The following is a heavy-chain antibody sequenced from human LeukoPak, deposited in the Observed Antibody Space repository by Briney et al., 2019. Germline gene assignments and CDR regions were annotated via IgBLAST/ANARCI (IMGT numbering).Heavy chain of an antibody. CDR1: GFTFSSYG. CDR2: IRYDGGNK. V-gene: IGHV3-30*02. CDR3: AKDMGYDSSGYYGGFDY. Sequence: GGSLRLSCAASGFTFSSYGMHWVRQAPGKGLEWVAFIRYDGGNKYYADSVKGRFTISRDNSKNTLYLQMNSLRAEDTALYYCAKDMGYDSSGYYGGFDYWGQGTLVTVSS. D-gene: IGHD3-22*01. J-gene: IGHJ4*02.